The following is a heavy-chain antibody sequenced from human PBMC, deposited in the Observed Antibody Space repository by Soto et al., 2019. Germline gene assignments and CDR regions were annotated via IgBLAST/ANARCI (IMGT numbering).Heavy chain of an antibody. V-gene: IGHV4-31*03. CDR2: IYYSGST. D-gene: IGHD1-26*01. J-gene: IGHJ6*02. Sequence: TLSLTCTVSGGSISSGGYYWSWIRQHPGKGLEWIGYIYYSGSTYYNPSLKSRVTISVDTSKNQFSLKLSSVTAADTAVYYCARDQASGYYYYYGMDVWGQGTTVTVSS. CDR1: GGSISSGGYY. CDR3: ARDQASGYYYYYGMDV.